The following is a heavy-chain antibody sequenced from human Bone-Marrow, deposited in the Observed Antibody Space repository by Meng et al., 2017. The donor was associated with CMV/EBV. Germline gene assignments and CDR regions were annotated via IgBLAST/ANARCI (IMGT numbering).Heavy chain of an antibody. D-gene: IGHD1-26*01. CDR3: ARASGTYWIGRFDP. V-gene: IGHV3-53*01. Sequence: LSLTCAASGFTFSSYAMSWVRQAPGKGLECVSIIYSEGNTQYADSVKGRFTVSRDNSGNTLHLQMNSLRAEDTAVYYCARASGTYWIGRFDPWGQGTLVTVSS. CDR2: IYSEGNT. CDR1: GFTFSSYA. J-gene: IGHJ5*02.